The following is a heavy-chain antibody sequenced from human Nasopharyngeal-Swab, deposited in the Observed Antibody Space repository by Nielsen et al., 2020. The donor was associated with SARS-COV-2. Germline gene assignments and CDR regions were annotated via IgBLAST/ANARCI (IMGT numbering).Heavy chain of an antibody. CDR1: GFTFSSYG. CDR3: AHGDYVWGSYRSHSNWFDP. J-gene: IGHJ5*02. D-gene: IGHD3-16*02. CDR2: ISYDGSNK. Sequence: GESLKISCAASGFTFSSYGMHWVRQAPGKGLEWVAVISYDGSNKYYAGSVKGRFTISRDNSKNTLYLQMNSLRAEDTAVYYCAHGDYVWGSYRSHSNWFDPWGQGTLVTVSS. V-gene: IGHV3-30*03.